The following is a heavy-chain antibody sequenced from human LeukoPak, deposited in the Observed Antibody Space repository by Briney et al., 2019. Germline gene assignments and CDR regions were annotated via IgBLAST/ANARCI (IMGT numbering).Heavy chain of an antibody. V-gene: IGHV1-69*06. CDR1: GYTFTNYA. CDR2: VIPIFGTA. J-gene: IGHJ4*02. D-gene: IGHD3-22*01. Sequence: SVKVSCKASGYTFTNYAMNWVRQAPGQGLEWMGGVIPIFGTANYAQKFQGRVTITADKSTSTAHMELSSLRSEDTAVYYCARDLSSGYSSFDYWGQGTLVTVSS. CDR3: ARDLSSGYSSFDY.